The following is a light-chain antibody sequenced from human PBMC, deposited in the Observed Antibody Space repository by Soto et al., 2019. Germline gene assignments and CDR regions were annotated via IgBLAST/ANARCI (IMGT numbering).Light chain of an antibody. J-gene: IGKJ4*01. CDR3: QHYYTLPLT. CDR2: WAS. CDR1: QSVLYSSNNKNY. V-gene: IGKV4-1*01. Sequence: DIVMTQSPDSLAVSLGERATINCQSSQSVLYSSNNKNYLAWYQQKPGQPPRLLIYWASTRESGVPDRFSGSGSGTEFTLTISSLQAEDVAVYYCQHYYTLPLTFGGGTKVEI.